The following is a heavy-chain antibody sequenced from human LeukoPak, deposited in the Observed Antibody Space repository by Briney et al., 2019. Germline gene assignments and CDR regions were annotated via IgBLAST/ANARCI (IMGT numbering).Heavy chain of an antibody. CDR2: IIPILGIA. D-gene: IGHD2-2*01. V-gene: IGHV1-69*04. CDR3: AREVPVVPAAVDY. CDR1: GGTFSSYA. Sequence: GASVKVSCKASGGTFSSYAISWVRQAPGQGLEWMGRIIPILGIANYAQKFQGRVTITADKSTSTAYMELSSPRSEDTAVYYCAREVPVVPAAVDYWGQGTLVTVSS. J-gene: IGHJ4*02.